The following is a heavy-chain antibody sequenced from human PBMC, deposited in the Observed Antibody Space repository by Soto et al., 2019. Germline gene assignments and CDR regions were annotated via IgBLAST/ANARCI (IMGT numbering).Heavy chain of an antibody. J-gene: IGHJ6*02. CDR2: ISASGGST. Sequence: XGSLRLSCAASGFTFRSYAMSWVRQAPGKGLEWVSIISASGGSTYYADSVKGRFTISRDSSKNTLYLQMNRLRAEDTAVYFCAKGSPATHYYYYAMDDWGQGTTVTVSS. V-gene: IGHV3-23*01. CDR3: AKGSPATHYYYYAMDD. CDR1: GFTFRSYA.